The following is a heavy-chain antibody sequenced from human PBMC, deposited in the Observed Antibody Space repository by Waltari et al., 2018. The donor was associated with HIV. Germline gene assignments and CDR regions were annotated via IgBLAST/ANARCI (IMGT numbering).Heavy chain of an antibody. CDR2: MSGSGATT. V-gene: IGHV3-23*01. CDR1: GFTFINYA. Sequence: EVQLLESGGGLVQPGGSLRLSCAASGFTFINYAMTWVRQAPGKGLEWVSVMSGSGATTYYAASVKGRFTISRDNSKNTLYLQISSLRAEDTAVYYCAKRPSSSNLGWYFDYWGQGTLVTVSS. D-gene: IGHD6-6*01. CDR3: AKRPSSSNLGWYFDY. J-gene: IGHJ4*02.